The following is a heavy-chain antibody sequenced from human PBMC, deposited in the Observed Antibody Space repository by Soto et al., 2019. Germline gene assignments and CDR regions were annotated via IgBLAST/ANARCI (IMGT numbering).Heavy chain of an antibody. CDR3: ARAYYYGSGSQAWYFDL. J-gene: IGHJ2*01. CDR1: GGSISSYY. Sequence: SETLSLTCTVSGGSISSYYWIWIRQPPGKGLEWIGYIYYSGSTNYNPSLKSRVTISVDTSKNQFSLKLSSVTAADTAVYYCARAYYYGSGSQAWYFDLWGRGTLVTVSS. CDR2: IYYSGST. D-gene: IGHD3-10*01. V-gene: IGHV4-59*01.